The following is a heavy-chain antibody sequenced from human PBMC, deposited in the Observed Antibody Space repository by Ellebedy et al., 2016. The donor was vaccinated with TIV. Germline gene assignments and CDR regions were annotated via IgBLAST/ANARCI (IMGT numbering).Heavy chain of an antibody. CDR1: GFTFSSYS. CDR3: VRTHYDFWSGYSPNWFDP. J-gene: IGHJ5*02. Sequence: GESLKISXAAFGFTFSSYSMNWVRQVPGKGLEWVSFISSTSSHIYYADSVKGRFTISRDNAKNSLYLQMNSLRAEDTAVYYCVRTHYDFWSGYSPNWFDPWGQGTLVTVSS. D-gene: IGHD3-3*01. V-gene: IGHV3-21*01. CDR2: ISSTSSHI.